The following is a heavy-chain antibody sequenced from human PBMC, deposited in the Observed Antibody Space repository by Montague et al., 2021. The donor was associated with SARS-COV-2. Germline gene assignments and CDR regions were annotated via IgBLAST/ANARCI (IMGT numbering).Heavy chain of an antibody. CDR3: ARRGYTGSDYFDY. V-gene: IGHV4-38-2*01. J-gene: IGHJ4*02. D-gene: IGHD5-12*01. CDR2: VYHSGYT. Sequence: SETLSLTCSVPGFSISSGFYWAWIRQSPGKGPEWIGTVYHSGYTXYNPSLKGRVTVSIDTSKNQFSLTVTSVTAADTAVYFCARRGYTGSDYFDYWGQGTLVTVSS. CDR1: GFSISSGFY.